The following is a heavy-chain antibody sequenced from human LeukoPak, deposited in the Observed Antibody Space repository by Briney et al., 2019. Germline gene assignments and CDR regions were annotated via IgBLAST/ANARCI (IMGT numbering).Heavy chain of an antibody. J-gene: IGHJ6*03. Sequence: SETLSLTCTVSGGSISSYYWSWIRQPAGKGLEWIGRIYTSGSTNYNPSLKSRVTMSVDTSKNQFSLKLSSVTAADTAVYYCARDTVASNYYYYYYMDVWGKGTTVTVSS. CDR3: ARDTVASNYYYYYYMDV. CDR1: GGSISSYY. V-gene: IGHV4-4*07. D-gene: IGHD4-11*01. CDR2: IYTSGST.